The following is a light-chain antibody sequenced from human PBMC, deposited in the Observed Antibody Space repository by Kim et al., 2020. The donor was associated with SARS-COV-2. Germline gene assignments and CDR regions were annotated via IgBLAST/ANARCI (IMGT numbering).Light chain of an antibody. J-gene: IGLJ2*01. CDR1: NIGSKS. CDR2: YDS. CDR3: QVWDSSSDHPVV. V-gene: IGLV3-21*04. Sequence: PRKPARITCGGNNIGSKSVHWYQQKPGQAPVLVIYYDSDRPSGIPERFSGSNSGNTATLTISRVEAGDEADYYCQVWDSSSDHPVVFGGGTQLTVL.